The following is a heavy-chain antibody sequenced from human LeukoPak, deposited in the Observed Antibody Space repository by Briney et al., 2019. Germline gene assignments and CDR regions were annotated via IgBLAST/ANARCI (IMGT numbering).Heavy chain of an antibody. J-gene: IGHJ4*02. D-gene: IGHD2-2*02. CDR1: GYTFTSYA. Sequence: ASVKFSCKASGYTFTSYAMHWVRQAPGQRLEWMGWINAGNGNTKYSQKFQGRVTITRDTSASTAYVELSSLRSEDTAVYYCARAIVPAAIVDYWGQGTLVTVSS. CDR2: INAGNGNT. V-gene: IGHV1-3*01. CDR3: ARAIVPAAIVDY.